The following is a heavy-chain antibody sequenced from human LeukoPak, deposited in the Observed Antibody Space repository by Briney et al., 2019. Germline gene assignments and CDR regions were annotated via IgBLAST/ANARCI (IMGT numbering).Heavy chain of an antibody. CDR1: GGSISSGGYY. CDR2: IYYSGST. CDR3: ASEPYYYGIYYGMDV. V-gene: IGHV4-31*03. D-gene: IGHD3-10*01. J-gene: IGHJ6*02. Sequence: PSETLSLTCTVSGGSISSGGYYWSWIRQHPGKGLEWIGYIYYSGSTYYNPSLKSRVTISVDTSKNQFSLKLRSVTAADTAVYYCASEPYYYGIYYGMDVWGQGTTVTVSS.